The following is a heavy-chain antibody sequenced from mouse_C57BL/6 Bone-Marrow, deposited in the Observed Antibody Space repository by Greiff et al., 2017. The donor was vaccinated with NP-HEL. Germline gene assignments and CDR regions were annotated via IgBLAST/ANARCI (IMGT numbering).Heavy chain of an antibody. V-gene: IGHV1-64*01. CDR3: ARDGGPPVGFAY. Sequence: VQLQQPGAELVKPGASVKLSCKASGYTFTSYWMHWVKQRPGQGLEWIGMIHPNSGSTNYNEKFKSKATLTVGKSSTPAYMQLSSLTSDDSAVYYCARDGGPPVGFAYWGQRPLVTVSA. J-gene: IGHJ3*01. CDR1: GYTFTSYW. CDR2: IHPNSGST. D-gene: IGHD1-3*01.